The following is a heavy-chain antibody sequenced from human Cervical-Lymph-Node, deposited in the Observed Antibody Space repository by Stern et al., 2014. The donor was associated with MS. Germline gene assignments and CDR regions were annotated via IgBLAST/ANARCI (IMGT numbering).Heavy chain of an antibody. V-gene: IGHV1-3*01. J-gene: IGHJ3*02. CDR2: ITPGNGNT. D-gene: IGHD4-17*01. CDR3: ARSIAGYGDFYHGAFDI. Sequence: QDQLVQSGAEVKKPGASVTISCKASGYTFTSYAIHWVRQAPGQRLEWMGWITPGNGNTRYSQKFQDRVTITRDTSASTAYVELSGLRSEDTAVYYCARSIAGYGDFYHGAFDIWGQGTVVTVSS. CDR1: GYTFTSYA.